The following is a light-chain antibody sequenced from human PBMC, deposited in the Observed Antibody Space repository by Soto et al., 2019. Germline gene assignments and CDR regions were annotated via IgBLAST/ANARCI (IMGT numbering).Light chain of an antibody. Sequence: EIVMTQSPATLSVSPGERATLSCRASQSVSSNLAWYQQKPGQAPRLLIYGASTRATGIPARFSGSGSGTGFTLTISSLQSEDFAVYYCQQYYNWPPLTFGGGTKV. CDR1: QSVSSN. CDR2: GAS. CDR3: QQYYNWPPLT. V-gene: IGKV3-15*01. J-gene: IGKJ4*01.